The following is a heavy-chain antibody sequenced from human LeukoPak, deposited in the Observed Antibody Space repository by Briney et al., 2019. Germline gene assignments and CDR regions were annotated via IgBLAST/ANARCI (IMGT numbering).Heavy chain of an antibody. J-gene: IGHJ5*02. CDR2: ISGSGGSK. CDR1: GFTFSSYA. D-gene: IGHD1-1*01. CDR3: AIQKRWFDP. V-gene: IGHV3-23*01. Sequence: GGSLRLSCAASGFTFSSYAMRWVRQAPGKGLEWVSAISGSGGSKYYADSVKGRFTISRDNSKNTLYVQMNRLSAEQTAVYYCAIQKRWFDPWGQGTLVTVSS.